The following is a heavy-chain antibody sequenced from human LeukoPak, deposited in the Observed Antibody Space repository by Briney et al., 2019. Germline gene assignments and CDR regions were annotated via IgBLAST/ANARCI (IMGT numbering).Heavy chain of an antibody. CDR2: INNKGTET. CDR3: VRGSFGPDI. V-gene: IGHV3-74*01. J-gene: IGHJ3*02. D-gene: IGHD3/OR15-3a*01. CDR1: GFTFNNFW. Sequence: GGSLRLSCAASGFTFNNFWMHWVRQAPGQGLVWVSRINNKGTETVYADSVKGRSTISRDNAKNTLYLQMNSLRAEDTAIYYCVRGSFGPDIWGQGTMVTVSS.